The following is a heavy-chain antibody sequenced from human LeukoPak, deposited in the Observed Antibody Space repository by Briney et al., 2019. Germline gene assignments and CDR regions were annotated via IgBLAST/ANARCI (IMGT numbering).Heavy chain of an antibody. CDR1: GFTFRGYG. V-gene: IGHV3-23*01. CDR3: AKDAAANVDYPYYFDY. CDR2: IRGSGGTT. Sequence: QPGGTLRLSCAASGFTFRGYGMSWVRQAPEKGLEWVSTIRGSGGTTYYADSVKGRFTISRDNSRTTLYLLMNSLRAEDTAVYYCAKDAAANVDYPYYFDYWGQGALVTVSS. J-gene: IGHJ4*02. D-gene: IGHD4-11*01.